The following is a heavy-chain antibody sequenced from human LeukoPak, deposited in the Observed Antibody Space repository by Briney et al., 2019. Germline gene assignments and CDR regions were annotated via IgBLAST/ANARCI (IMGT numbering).Heavy chain of an antibody. D-gene: IGHD3-3*01. CDR3: ARLRPYDFWSGYSDPDAFDI. J-gene: IGHJ3*02. V-gene: IGHV4-39*01. Sequence: SETLSLTCTVSGGSISSSSYYWGWIRQPPGKGLEWIGSIYYSGSTYYNPSLKSRVTISVDTSKNQFSLKLSSVTAADTAVYYCARLRPYDFWSGYSDPDAFDIWGQGTMVTVSS. CDR2: IYYSGST. CDR1: GGSISSSSYY.